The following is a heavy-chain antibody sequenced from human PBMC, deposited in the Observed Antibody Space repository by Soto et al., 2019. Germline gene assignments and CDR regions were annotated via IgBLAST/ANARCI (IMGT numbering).Heavy chain of an antibody. V-gene: IGHV1-18*01. CDR2: ISAYNGNT. Sequence: ASVKVSCKASGYTFTSYGISWVLQAPGQGLEWMGWISAYNGNTNYAQKLQGRVTMTTDTSTSTAYMELRSLRSDDTAVYYCARYSSSWYPVDYWGQGTLVTVSS. J-gene: IGHJ4*02. CDR1: GYTFTSYG. CDR3: ARYSSSWYPVDY. D-gene: IGHD6-13*01.